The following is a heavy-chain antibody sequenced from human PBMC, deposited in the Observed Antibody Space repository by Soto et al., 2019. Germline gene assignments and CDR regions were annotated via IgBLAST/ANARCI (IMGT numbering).Heavy chain of an antibody. V-gene: IGHV1-2*02. CDR1: GYTFTDYY. CDR2: INPNTGDT. CDR3: ARDWYYFDSSGYSKPVYYYYYGLDV. Sequence: QVHLVQSGAEVKKPGASVKVSCKASGYTFTDYYMHWVRQAPGQGLEWMGWINPNTGDTKYAQKFQGRVTMTRDTSISTAYMELSSLRSDDTAVYYCARDWYYFDSSGYSKPVYYYYYGLDVWGQGTTVTVSS. J-gene: IGHJ6*02. D-gene: IGHD3-22*01.